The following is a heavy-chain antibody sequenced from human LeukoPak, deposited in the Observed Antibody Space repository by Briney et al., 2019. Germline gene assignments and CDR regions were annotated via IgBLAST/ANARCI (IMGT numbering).Heavy chain of an antibody. Sequence: GASVKVSCKASGGTFSGYAISWVRQAPGQGLEWMGGIIPIFGTANYAQKFQGRVTITADESTSTAYMELRSLRADDTAVYYCARSRYPEWPLDYWGQGTLVTVSS. CDR3: ARSRYPEWPLDY. V-gene: IGHV1-69*13. CDR2: IIPIFGTA. CDR1: GGTFSGYA. J-gene: IGHJ4*02. D-gene: IGHD6-13*01.